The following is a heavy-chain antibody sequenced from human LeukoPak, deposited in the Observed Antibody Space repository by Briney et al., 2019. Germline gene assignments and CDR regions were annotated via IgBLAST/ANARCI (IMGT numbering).Heavy chain of an antibody. Sequence: SETLSLTCTVSGGSISSYYWSWIRQPPGKGLEWIGYIYYSGSTNYNPSLKSRVTISVDTSKNQFSLKLSSVTAADTAVYYCARHVLRYFDWLLSPVHFDYWGQGTLVTVSS. CDR1: GGSISSYY. J-gene: IGHJ4*02. CDR3: ARHVLRYFDWLLSPVHFDY. D-gene: IGHD3-9*01. V-gene: IGHV4-59*08. CDR2: IYYSGST.